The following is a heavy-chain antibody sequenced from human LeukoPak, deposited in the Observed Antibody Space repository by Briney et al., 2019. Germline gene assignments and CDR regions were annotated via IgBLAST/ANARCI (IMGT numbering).Heavy chain of an antibody. CDR1: RFTFDDYG. D-gene: IGHD6-6*01. CDR2: ISGSGGST. CDR3: AKDRGYSSSSDSVFDY. V-gene: IGHV3-23*01. J-gene: IGHJ4*02. Sequence: GGSLRLSCAASRFTFDDYGMSWVRQAPGKWLEWVSGISGSGGSTYYADSVKDRFTISRDNSKNTLYLQMNSLRAEDTAVYYCAKDRGYSSSSDSVFDYWGQGTLVTVSS.